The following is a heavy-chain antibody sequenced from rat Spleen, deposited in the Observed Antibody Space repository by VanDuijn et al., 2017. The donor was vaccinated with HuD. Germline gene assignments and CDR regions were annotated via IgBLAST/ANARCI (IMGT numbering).Heavy chain of an antibody. CDR1: GFTFRDYF. V-gene: IGHV5-22*01. Sequence: EVQLVESGGGLVQPGRSLKLSSAASGFTFRDYFMAWVRQAPEKGLEWVASISYEGSTTYYGDSVKGRFTISRDNAKSTLYLQMNSLRSEDTATYYCARLGGYNPYWYFDFWGPGTMVTVSS. CDR3: ARLGGYNPYWYFDF. CDR2: ISYEGSTT. D-gene: IGHD1-4*01. J-gene: IGHJ1*01.